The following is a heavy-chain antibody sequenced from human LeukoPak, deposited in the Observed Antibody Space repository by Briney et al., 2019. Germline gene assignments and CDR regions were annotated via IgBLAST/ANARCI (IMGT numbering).Heavy chain of an antibody. J-gene: IGHJ3*02. CDR1: GGTFSSYA. CDR3: AVRLYGAFDI. CDR2: IIPIFGTA. V-gene: IGHV1-69*05. D-gene: IGHD2-2*02. Sequence: SVKVSCKASGGTFSSYAISWVRQAPGQGLEWMGGIIPIFGTANYAQKFQGRVTITTDESTSTAYMELSSLRSEDTAVYYCAVRLYGAFDIWGQGTMVTVSS.